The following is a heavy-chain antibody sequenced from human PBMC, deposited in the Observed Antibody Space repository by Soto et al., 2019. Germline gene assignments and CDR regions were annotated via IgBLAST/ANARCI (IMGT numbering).Heavy chain of an antibody. J-gene: IGHJ4*01. V-gene: IGHV4-59*01. CDR3: ARARDYDRSGYYSPPEIFLGYYFDY. CDR1: GGSFSGAC. CDR2: IYYSGST. Sequence: SETLSLTCAVYGGSFSGACWTCGRQPPGKGLQWMGDIYYSGSTNYNPSLKSRVTISVDTSKNQFSLKLSSVTAADTAVYYCARARDYDRSGYYSPPEIFLGYYFDYWGHGTLVTVSS. D-gene: IGHD3-22*01.